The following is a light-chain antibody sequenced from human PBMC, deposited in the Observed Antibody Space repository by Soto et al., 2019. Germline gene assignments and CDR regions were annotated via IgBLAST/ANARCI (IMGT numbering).Light chain of an antibody. CDR3: QKYGSSPIN. J-gene: IGKJ5*01. CDR2: KAS. CDR1: QSISSW. V-gene: IGKV1-5*03. Sequence: DLQMTQASSTLSPPLVAIVTVTCRASQSISSWLAWYQQKPGKAPKLLIYKASSLECGVPSRFSGSGSGSDFTLTISRLEPEDFAVYYCQKYGSSPINCGQGTRREIK.